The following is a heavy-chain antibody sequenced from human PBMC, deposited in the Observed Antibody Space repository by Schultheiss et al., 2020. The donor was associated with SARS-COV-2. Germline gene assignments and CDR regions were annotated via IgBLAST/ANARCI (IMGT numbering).Heavy chain of an antibody. J-gene: IGHJ6*02. CDR1: GFTFSSYA. Sequence: GGSLRLSCAASGFTFSSYAMHWVRQAPGKGLEWVAVISYDGSNKYYADSVKGRFTISRDNSKNTLYLQMNSLRAEDTAVYYCARDQVVAAAGTNYYYGMDVWGQGTTVTVSS. D-gene: IGHD6-13*01. CDR2: ISYDGSNK. V-gene: IGHV3-30*04. CDR3: ARDQVVAAAGTNYYYGMDV.